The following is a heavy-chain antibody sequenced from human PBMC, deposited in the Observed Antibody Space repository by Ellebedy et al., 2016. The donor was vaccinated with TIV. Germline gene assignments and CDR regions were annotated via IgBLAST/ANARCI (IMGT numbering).Heavy chain of an antibody. Sequence: SETLSLXCTVSGGSLSSSDYYWSWIRQPPGKGLEWIGYIFYTGITYYNPSLESRIAVAVDTSKSQFSLKLTSVTAADTAVYFCARVSAITGNAFDIWGQGTLVTVSS. CDR3: ARVSAITGNAFDI. CDR2: IFYTGIT. J-gene: IGHJ3*02. V-gene: IGHV4-30-4*01. D-gene: IGHD1-20*01. CDR1: GGSLSSSDYY.